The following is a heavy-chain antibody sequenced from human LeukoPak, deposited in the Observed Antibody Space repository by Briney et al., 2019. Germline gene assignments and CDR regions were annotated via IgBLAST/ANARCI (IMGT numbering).Heavy chain of an antibody. CDR2: INTNTGNP. D-gene: IGHD2-8*01. CDR1: GYTFTSYA. J-gene: IGHJ4*02. CDR3: ARGWDCTNGVCYEVIFDY. V-gene: IGHV7-4-1*02. Sequence: GASVKVSCKASGYTFTSYAMNWVRQAPGQGLEWMGWINTNTGNPTYAQGFTGRFVFSLDTSVSTAYLQISSLKAEDTAVYYCARGWDCTNGVCYEVIFDYWGQGTLVTVSS.